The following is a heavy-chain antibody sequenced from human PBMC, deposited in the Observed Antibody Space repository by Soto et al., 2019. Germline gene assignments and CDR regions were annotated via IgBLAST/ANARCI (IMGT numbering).Heavy chain of an antibody. Sequence: PSETLSLTCTVSGASINSGGYYWSWIRQHPGKGLEWIGYIYNSGTTYYKPALKSRVSISVDTSQNQVSLNLRYATAADAAVYYCARARAVAGTTFDFWGQGTMVTVSS. CDR3: ARARAVAGTTFDF. J-gene: IGHJ4*02. CDR1: GASINSGGYY. D-gene: IGHD6-19*01. V-gene: IGHV4-31*03. CDR2: IYNSGTT.